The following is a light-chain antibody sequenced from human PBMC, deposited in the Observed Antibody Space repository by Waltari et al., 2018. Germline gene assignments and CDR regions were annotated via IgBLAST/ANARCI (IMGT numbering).Light chain of an antibody. V-gene: IGKV1-39*01. CDR1: QSISSY. Sequence: DIKMTQAPSSLSASVGDRVTITCRASQSISSYLNWYQQKPGKAPKLLIYDASSLQSGVPSRFSGSGSGTDFTLTISSLQPEDFATYYCQQSYSTPRTFGQGTKVEIK. J-gene: IGKJ1*01. CDR3: QQSYSTPRT. CDR2: DAS.